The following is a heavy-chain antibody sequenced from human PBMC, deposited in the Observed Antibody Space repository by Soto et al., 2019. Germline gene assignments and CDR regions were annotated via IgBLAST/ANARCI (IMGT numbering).Heavy chain of an antibody. V-gene: IGHV3-48*02. D-gene: IGHD5-18*01. CDR1: GFTFSSYG. CDR2: ITIRTGNI. J-gene: IGHJ4*01. CDR3: VRDRDLDRDMVHADL. Sequence: GGSLRLSCAASGFTFSSYGMHWVRQAPGKGLEWLAYITIRTGNIVYADSVRGRFTISADNAENSVFLQMNSLRDEDTAVYFCVRDRDLDRDMVHADLWGQGTLVTVSS.